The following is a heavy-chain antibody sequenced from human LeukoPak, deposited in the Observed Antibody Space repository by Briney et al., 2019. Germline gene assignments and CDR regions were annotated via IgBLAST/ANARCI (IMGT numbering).Heavy chain of an antibody. J-gene: IGHJ2*01. Sequence: GGSLRLSCAASGFTFDDYGMSWVRQAPGKGLEWVSGINWNGGSTGYADSVKGRFIISRDNAKNSLYVQMNSPRAEDTALYYCARENRGSADFDLWGRGTLVTVSS. CDR1: GFTFDDYG. V-gene: IGHV3-20*04. CDR2: INWNGGST. D-gene: IGHD1-26*01. CDR3: ARENRGSADFDL.